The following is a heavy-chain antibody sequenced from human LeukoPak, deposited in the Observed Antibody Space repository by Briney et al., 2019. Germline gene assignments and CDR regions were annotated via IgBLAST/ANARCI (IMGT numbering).Heavy chain of an antibody. D-gene: IGHD3-10*01. Sequence: GASVKVSCKASGGTLSGYAISWVRQAPGQGPEWMGGIIPIFGTTNYAQKFQGRVTITADESTSTAYMELSSLRSEDTAVYYCARIVGIASRGYFDYWGQGTLVTVSS. V-gene: IGHV1-69*13. J-gene: IGHJ4*02. CDR1: GGTLSGYA. CDR2: IIPIFGTT. CDR3: ARIVGIASRGYFDY.